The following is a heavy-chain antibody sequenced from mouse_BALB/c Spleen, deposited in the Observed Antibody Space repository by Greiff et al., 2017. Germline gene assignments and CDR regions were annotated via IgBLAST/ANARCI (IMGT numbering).Heavy chain of an antibody. V-gene: IGHV2-5-1*01. Sequence: VQLVESGPSLVQPSQSLSITCTVSGFSLTSYGVHWVRQSPGKGLEWLGVIWRGGSTDYNAAFMSRLSITKDNSKSQVFFKMNSLQADDTAIYYCAKKEDYDGYYYAMDYWGQGTSVTVSS. CDR2: IWRGGST. CDR1: GFSLTSYG. J-gene: IGHJ4*01. CDR3: AKKEDYDGYYYAMDY. D-gene: IGHD2-4*01.